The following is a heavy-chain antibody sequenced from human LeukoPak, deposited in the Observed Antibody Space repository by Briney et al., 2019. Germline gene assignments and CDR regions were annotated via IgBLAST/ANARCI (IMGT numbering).Heavy chain of an antibody. J-gene: IGHJ4*02. CDR1: GFTFSSYW. D-gene: IGHD6-13*01. Sequence: PGGSLRLSCAASGFTFSSYWMTWVRQAPGKGLEWVANIKQDESEIYYVDSVKGRFTISRDNAKNSLYLQMNSLGVEDTAVYYCARRGSSSSWAHFDYWGQGTLVTVSS. V-gene: IGHV3-7*05. CDR2: IKQDESEI. CDR3: ARRGSSSSWAHFDY.